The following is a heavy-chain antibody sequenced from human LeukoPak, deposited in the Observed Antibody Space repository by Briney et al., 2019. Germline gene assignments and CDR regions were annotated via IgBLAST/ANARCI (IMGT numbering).Heavy chain of an antibody. CDR1: GGSFSGYY. Sequence: SETLSLTCAVYGGSFSGYYWSWIRQPPGKGLEWIGEINHSGSTNYNPSLKSRVTISVDTSKNQFSLKLSSVTAADTAVYYCARFDSGSYYFDYWGQGTLVTVSS. CDR2: INHSGST. CDR3: ARFDSGSYYFDY. D-gene: IGHD1-26*01. J-gene: IGHJ4*02. V-gene: IGHV4-34*01.